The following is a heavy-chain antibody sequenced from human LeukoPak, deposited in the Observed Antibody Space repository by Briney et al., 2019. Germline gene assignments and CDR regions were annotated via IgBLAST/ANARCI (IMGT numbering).Heavy chain of an antibody. D-gene: IGHD3-10*01. Sequence: GGSLRLSCTTSGFTFCSYALSWVRQAPGKGLEWVSGIRVSGSTYYPDSVTGRFTISRDNSEKTLYLQMNSLRAEDTAVYYCARPSGSYYYDAFDIWGQGTMVTVSS. CDR3: ARPSGSYYYDAFDI. J-gene: IGHJ3*02. V-gene: IGHV3-23*01. CDR1: GFTFCSYA. CDR2: IRVSGST.